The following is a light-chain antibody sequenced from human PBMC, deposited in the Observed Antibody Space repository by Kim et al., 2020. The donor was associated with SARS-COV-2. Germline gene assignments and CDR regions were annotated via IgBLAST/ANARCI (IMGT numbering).Light chain of an antibody. CDR3: SSHTSGSTSWM. Sequence: QSALTQPPSVSGSPGQSVTISCTGTSSDIGSSNHFSWYQQSPGTAPKLIIYEVTNRPSGVPDRFSGSKSGNTASLSISGLQAEDEADYYCSSHTSGSTSWMFGGGTKLTVL. CDR1: SSDIGSSNH. CDR2: EVT. J-gene: IGLJ3*02. V-gene: IGLV2-18*02.